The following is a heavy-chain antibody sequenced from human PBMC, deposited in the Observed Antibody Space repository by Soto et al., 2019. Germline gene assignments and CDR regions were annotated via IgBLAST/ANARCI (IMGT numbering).Heavy chain of an antibody. V-gene: IGHV3-74*01. Sequence: GGSLRLSCAASGFTFSSYWMHWVRQAPGKGLVCVSRIHSDGSRTSYADSVKGRFTISRDNAKNTLYLQMNSLTVEDTAVYYCARAVSYGMDVWGQGTTVTVSS. CDR2: IHSDGSRT. J-gene: IGHJ6*02. CDR1: GFTFSSYW. CDR3: ARAVSYGMDV.